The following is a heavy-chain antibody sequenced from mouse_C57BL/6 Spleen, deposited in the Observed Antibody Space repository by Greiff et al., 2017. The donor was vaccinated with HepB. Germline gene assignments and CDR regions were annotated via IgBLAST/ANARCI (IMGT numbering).Heavy chain of an antibody. Sequence: VQLKESGPGLVKPSQSLSLTCSVTGYSITSGYYWNWIRQFPGNKLEWMCYISNDGSNNYNPTLKNRVSITRDTAKNQFFLKLNSVTTEDTATYYCAVYYDYDGEYAMDYWGQGTSVTVSS. J-gene: IGHJ4*01. V-gene: IGHV3-6*01. CDR1: GYSITSGYY. CDR2: ISNDGSN. CDR3: AVYYDYDGEYAMDY. D-gene: IGHD2-4*01.